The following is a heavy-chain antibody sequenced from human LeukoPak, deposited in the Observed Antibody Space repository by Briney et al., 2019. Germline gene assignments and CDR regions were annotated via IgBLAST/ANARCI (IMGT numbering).Heavy chain of an antibody. CDR1: GGSISSGGYY. CDR3: ARSIIAAAGTGFDY. V-gene: IGHV4-30-2*01. J-gene: IGHJ4*02. Sequence: SSETLSLTCTVSGGSISSGGYYWSWIRQPPGKGLEWIGYIYHSGSTYYNPSLESRVTISVDRSKNQFSLKLSSVTAADTAVYYCARSIIAAAGTGFDYWGQGTLVTVSS. CDR2: IYHSGST. D-gene: IGHD6-13*01.